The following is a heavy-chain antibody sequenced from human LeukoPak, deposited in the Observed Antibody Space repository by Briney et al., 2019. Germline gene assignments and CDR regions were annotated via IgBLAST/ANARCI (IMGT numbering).Heavy chain of an antibody. CDR3: ARGRNWHSGTYYGAFDY. CDR1: GYSINSGFY. CDR2: MYHRGIT. J-gene: IGHJ4*02. D-gene: IGHD1-26*01. Sequence: PSETLSLTCTVSGYSINSGFYWDWIRQPPGKGLEWMGSMYHRGITYYSPFLKSRVTLSVDTSMNQFSLNLSSVTAADTAVYYCARGRNWHSGTYYGAFDYWGQGVLVTVSS. V-gene: IGHV4-38-2*02.